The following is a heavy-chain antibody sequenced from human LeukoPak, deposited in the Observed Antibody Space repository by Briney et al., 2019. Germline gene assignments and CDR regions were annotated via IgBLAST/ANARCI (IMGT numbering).Heavy chain of an antibody. CDR1: GFTFSSHW. Sequence: GGSLRLSCAGSGFTFSSHWMHWVRQAPGKGLVWVSRIHTDGGRTTYADSVEGRVTISRDNARNMLYLQMNSLRAEDTAVYYCARGSDGWYVDYWGQGTLVTVSS. D-gene: IGHD5-24*01. CDR2: IHTDGGRT. V-gene: IGHV3-74*01. CDR3: ARGSDGWYVDY. J-gene: IGHJ4*02.